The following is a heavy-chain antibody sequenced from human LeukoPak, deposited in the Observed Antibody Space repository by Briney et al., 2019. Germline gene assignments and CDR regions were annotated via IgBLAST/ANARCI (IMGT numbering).Heavy chain of an antibody. CDR2: ISGSGGST. J-gene: IGHJ4*02. Sequence: GGTLRLSCAASGFTFSSYGMHWVRQAPGKGLEWVSAISGSGGSTYYADSVKGRFTTSRDNSKNTLYLQLNSLRARDTAVYYCAKKLERRYFDYWGQGTLVTVSS. D-gene: IGHD1-1*01. V-gene: IGHV3-23*01. CDR1: GFTFSSYG. CDR3: AKKLERRYFDY.